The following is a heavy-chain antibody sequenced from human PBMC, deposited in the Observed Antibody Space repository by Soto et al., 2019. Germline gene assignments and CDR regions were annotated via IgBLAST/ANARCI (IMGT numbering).Heavy chain of an antibody. D-gene: IGHD2-2*01. V-gene: IGHV3-30*18. CDR3: AKDRWTGPSGVVVPAADNWFDP. CDR2: ISYDGSNK. Sequence: PGGSLRLSCAASGFTFSSYGMHWVRQAPGKGLEWVAVISYDGSNKHYADSVKGRFTISRDNSKNTLYLQMNSLRAEDTAVYYCAKDRWTGPSGVVVPAADNWFDPWGQGTLVTVSS. CDR1: GFTFSSYG. J-gene: IGHJ5*02.